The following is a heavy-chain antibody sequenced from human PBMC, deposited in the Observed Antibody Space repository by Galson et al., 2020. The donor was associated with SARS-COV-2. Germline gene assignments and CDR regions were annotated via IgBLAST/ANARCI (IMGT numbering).Heavy chain of an antibody. D-gene: IGHD6-19*01. CDR1: GFTFSSYA. Sequence: GGSLRLSCAASGFTFSSYAMSWVRQAPGKGLEWVSTISDGGVSTYYADSVTGRFTISRDNSKNTLYLQLNSLRAEDTAVYYCAKHERGGSGWSPFDDWGQGTLVTVSS. J-gene: IGHJ4*02. CDR2: ISDGGVST. V-gene: IGHV3-23*01. CDR3: AKHERGGSGWSPFDD.